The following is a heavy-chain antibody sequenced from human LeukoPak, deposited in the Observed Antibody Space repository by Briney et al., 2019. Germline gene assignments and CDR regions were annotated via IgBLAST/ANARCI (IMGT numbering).Heavy chain of an antibody. CDR2: ISGGGGST. D-gene: IGHD1-26*01. Sequence: GGSLRLSCAASGFTFTSYSMNWVRQAPGKGLEWVSTISGGGGSTYYADSVKGRFTISRDNSKNTLYLQVNSLRAEDTAVYYCAKGGKWDVTPFDSWGQGTLVIVSS. V-gene: IGHV3-23*01. CDR3: AKGGKWDVTPFDS. CDR1: GFTFTSYS. J-gene: IGHJ4*02.